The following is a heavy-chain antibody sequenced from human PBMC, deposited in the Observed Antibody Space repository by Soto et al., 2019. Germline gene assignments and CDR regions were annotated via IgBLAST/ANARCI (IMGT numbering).Heavy chain of an antibody. Sequence: SETLSLTCTVSGGSINSGGYYWSWIRQHPEKGLEWIGYIHYSGSTYYNPSLKSRLTISIDTSKNQFSLKLSSVTAADTAIYCCAGRHSGYDYRLDYWGQGTLVTVSS. CDR3: AGRHSGYDYRLDY. D-gene: IGHD5-12*01. J-gene: IGHJ4*02. V-gene: IGHV4-31*03. CDR1: GGSINSGGYY. CDR2: IHYSGST.